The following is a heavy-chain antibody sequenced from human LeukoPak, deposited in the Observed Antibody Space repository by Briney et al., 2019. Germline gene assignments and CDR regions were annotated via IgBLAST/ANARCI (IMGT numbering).Heavy chain of an antibody. D-gene: IGHD3-10*01. CDR2: IYPGDSDT. CDR3: ARGSYYYGSGSYAYYGMDV. J-gene: IGHJ6*04. CDR1: GYSFTSYW. Sequence: GESLKISCKGSGYSFTSYWIGWVRQMPGKGLEWMGIIYPGDSDTRYGPSFQGPVTISADKSISTAYLQWSSLKASDTAMYYCARGSYYYGSGSYAYYGMDVWGKGTTVTVSS. V-gene: IGHV5-51*01.